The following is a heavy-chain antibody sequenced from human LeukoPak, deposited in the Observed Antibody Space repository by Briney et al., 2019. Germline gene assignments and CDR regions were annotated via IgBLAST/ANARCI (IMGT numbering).Heavy chain of an antibody. V-gene: IGHV1-8*01. J-gene: IGHJ4*02. CDR2: MNPNSGDT. D-gene: IGHD3-22*01. Sequence: GASVKVSCKASGYTFTSYDINWVRQATGQGPEWMGWMNPNSGDTGYAQNFQGRVTMTMNTSISTAYMELSSLRSEDTAVYYCARRSDDYDSSAYYHWGQGTLVTVSS. CDR3: ARRSDDYDSSAYYH. CDR1: GYTFTSYD.